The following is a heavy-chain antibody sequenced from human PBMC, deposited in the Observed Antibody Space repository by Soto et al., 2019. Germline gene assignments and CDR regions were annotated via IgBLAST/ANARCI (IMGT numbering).Heavy chain of an antibody. Sequence: QVQLQESGPGLVKPSETLSLTCTVSGGSISSYYWSWIRQPPGKGLEWIGYIYYSGSTDYDPSLKSRVTSSVDTSKNQFSLKLSSVTAADTAVYYCARRWGTYFDFWGQGTLVTVSS. J-gene: IGHJ4*02. CDR3: ARRWGTYFDF. V-gene: IGHV4-59*01. CDR1: GGSISSYY. CDR2: IYYSGST. D-gene: IGHD7-27*01.